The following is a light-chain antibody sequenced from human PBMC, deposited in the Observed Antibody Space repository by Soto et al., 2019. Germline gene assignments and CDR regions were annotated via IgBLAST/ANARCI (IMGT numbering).Light chain of an antibody. Sequence: QSVLTQPASVSGSPGQSITISCTGTSSDVGAYKYVSWYQQHPGKAPKLMIYDVSNRPSGVSNRFSGSKSGNTASLTISGLQTEDEADYYCSSYTTSNTVVFSGGTKLTVL. CDR1: SSDVGAYKY. CDR2: DVS. J-gene: IGLJ2*01. V-gene: IGLV2-14*01. CDR3: SSYTTSNTVV.